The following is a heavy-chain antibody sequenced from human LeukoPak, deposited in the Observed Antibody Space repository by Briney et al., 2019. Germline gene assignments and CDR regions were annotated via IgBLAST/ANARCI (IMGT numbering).Heavy chain of an antibody. V-gene: IGHV5-51*01. J-gene: IGHJ6*03. Sequence: GESLKISCKGSGYSFTSYWIGWVRQMPGKGLEWMGIIYPGDSDTRYSPSFRGQVTISADKSISTAYLQWSSLKASDTAMYYCARHLAAAGTNYYYYMDVWGKGTTVTVSS. CDR3: ARHLAAAGTNYYYYMDV. CDR2: IYPGDSDT. D-gene: IGHD6-13*01. CDR1: GYSFTSYW.